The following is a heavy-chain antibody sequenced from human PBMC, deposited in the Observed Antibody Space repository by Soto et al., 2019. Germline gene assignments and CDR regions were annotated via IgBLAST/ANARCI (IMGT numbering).Heavy chain of an antibody. CDR3: ARDLHSSSSPTGGVDY. Sequence: SVKVSCKASGGTFSSYAISWVRQAPGQGLEWMGGIIPIFGTANYAQKFQGRVTITADESTSTAYMELSSLRSEDTAVYYCARDLHSSSSPTGGVDYCGQGTLVTVSS. J-gene: IGHJ4*02. CDR1: GGTFSSYA. V-gene: IGHV1-69*13. CDR2: IIPIFGTA. D-gene: IGHD6-6*01.